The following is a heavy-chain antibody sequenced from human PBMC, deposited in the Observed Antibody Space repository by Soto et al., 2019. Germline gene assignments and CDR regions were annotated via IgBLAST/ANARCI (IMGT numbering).Heavy chain of an antibody. D-gene: IGHD2-15*01. CDR1: GGSISSSSYY. Sequence: QLQLQESGPGLVKPSETLSLTCTVSGGSISSSSYYWGWIRQPPGKGLEWIGSIYYSGSTYYNPSLKRRGXXXVXPSKTQFSLKLSSVTAAATAVYYCSRHTPAISISDHWGQGTLVTVSS. CDR2: IYYSGST. J-gene: IGHJ4*02. CDR3: SRHTPAISISDH. V-gene: IGHV4-39*01.